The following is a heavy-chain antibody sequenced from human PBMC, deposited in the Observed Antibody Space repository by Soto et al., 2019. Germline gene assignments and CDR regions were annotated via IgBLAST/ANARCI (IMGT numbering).Heavy chain of an antibody. CDR1: GFTFSNYD. J-gene: IGHJ3*02. D-gene: IGHD3-22*01. Sequence: QVQLVESGGGVVQPGRSLRLSCAASGFTFSNYDMHWVRQAPGKGLEWVAIISYDGTNKYYADSVKGRFTISRDNSKNTLSLRMTSLRAKDTAVYYCAQVISIIVADSFDIWGQGTMVTVS. CDR2: ISYDGTNK. V-gene: IGHV3-30*18. CDR3: AQVISIIVADSFDI.